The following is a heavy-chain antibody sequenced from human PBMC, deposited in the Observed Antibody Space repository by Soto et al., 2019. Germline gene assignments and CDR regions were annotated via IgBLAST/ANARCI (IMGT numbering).Heavy chain of an antibody. CDR3: ARCIRSCSGGSCYCNWFDP. CDR1: GYTFTSYG. D-gene: IGHD2-15*01. J-gene: IGHJ5*02. V-gene: IGHV1-18*01. Sequence: ASVKVSCKASGYTFTSYGISWVRQAPGQGLEWMGWISAYNGSTNYAQKLQGRVTMTTDTSTSTAYMELRSLRSDDTAVYYCARCIRSCSGGSCYCNWFDPWGQGTMVTVSS. CDR2: ISAYNGST.